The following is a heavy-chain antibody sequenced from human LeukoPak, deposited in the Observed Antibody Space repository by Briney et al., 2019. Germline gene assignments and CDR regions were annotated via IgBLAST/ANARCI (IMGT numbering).Heavy chain of an antibody. V-gene: IGHV4-39*07. J-gene: IGHJ6*03. Sequence: SETLSLTCTVSGGSIRSTSYYWGWIRQPPGKGLEWIGSIYYSGSTYYNPSLKSRVTISVDTSKNQFSLKLSSVTAADTAVYYCARRFGPISYCSGGSCYSVDHYYYYYMDVWGKGTTVTISS. CDR3: ARRFGPISYCSGGSCYSVDHYYYYYMDV. CDR1: GGSIRSTSYY. CDR2: IYYSGST. D-gene: IGHD2-15*01.